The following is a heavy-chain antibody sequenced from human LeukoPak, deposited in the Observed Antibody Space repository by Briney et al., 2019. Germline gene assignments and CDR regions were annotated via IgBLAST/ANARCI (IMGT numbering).Heavy chain of an antibody. V-gene: IGHV1-18*04. D-gene: IGHD2-15*01. Sequence: ASVKVSCKASGYTFTGYYMHWVRQAPGQGLEWMGWISAYNGNTNYAQKLQGRVTMTTDTSTSTAYMELRSLRSDDTAVYYCARLVKLLGGEVDYWGQGTLVTVSS. CDR1: GYTFTGYY. CDR3: ARLVKLLGGEVDY. J-gene: IGHJ4*02. CDR2: ISAYNGNT.